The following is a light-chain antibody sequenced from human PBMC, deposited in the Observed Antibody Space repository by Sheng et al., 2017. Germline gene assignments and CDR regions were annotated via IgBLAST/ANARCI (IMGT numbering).Light chain of an antibody. J-gene: IGLJ3*02. CDR1: NSNIGINY. CDR3: GTWDSSLRSWV. V-gene: IGLV1-51*02. Sequence: QSMLTQPPSVSAAPGQRVTMSCSGDNSNIGINYVSWYQHIPGTAPKLSCMKIIGDPQGFLTDSLAPSLARQPPWTSLDSRQGTEAGYYCGTWDSSLRSWVFGGGTKLTVL. CDR2: KI.